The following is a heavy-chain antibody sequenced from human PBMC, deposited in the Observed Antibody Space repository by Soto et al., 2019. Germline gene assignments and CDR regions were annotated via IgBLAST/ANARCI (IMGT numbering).Heavy chain of an antibody. J-gene: IGHJ4*02. D-gene: IGHD1-26*01. V-gene: IGHV1-2*04. CDR2: INPNSGGT. CDR3: ARGGDSGSYPYRFDY. CDR1: GYTFTVYY. Sequence: ASVKVSCKASGYTFTVYYMHWVLQAPGQGLEWMGWINPNSGGTNYAQKFQGWVTMTRDTSISTAYMELSRLRSDDTAVYYCARGGDSGSYPYRFDYWGQGTLVTVSS.